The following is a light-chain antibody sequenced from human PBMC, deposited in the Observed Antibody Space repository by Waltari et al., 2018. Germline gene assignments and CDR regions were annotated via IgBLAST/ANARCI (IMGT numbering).Light chain of an antibody. V-gene: IGLV4-69*01. CDR2: VKSDGSH. J-gene: IGLJ2*01. CDR1: SGHSNYA. CDR3: QTWASGIVV. Sequence: QLVVTQSPSASASLGASVKLTCTLSSGHSNYATACHRQQPEKGPRYLMKVKSDGSHTKGDGIPDRFSGSSSGAERYLTISSLQSEDEADYYCQTWASGIVVFGGGTKLTVL.